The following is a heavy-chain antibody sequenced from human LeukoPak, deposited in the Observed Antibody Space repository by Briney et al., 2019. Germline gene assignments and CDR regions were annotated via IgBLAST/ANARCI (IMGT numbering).Heavy chain of an antibody. D-gene: IGHD3-22*01. CDR2: IKQDGSEK. CDR1: GFTFSSYW. CDR3: ARDITYYYDSSGYYRQGGFDP. Sequence: GGSLRLTCAASGFTFSSYWMSWVRQAPGKGLEWVAKIKQDGSEKYYVDSVKGRFTISRDNAKNSLYLQMNSLRAEDTAVYYCARDITYYYDSSGYYRQGGFDPWGQGTLVTVSS. V-gene: IGHV3-7*01. J-gene: IGHJ5*02.